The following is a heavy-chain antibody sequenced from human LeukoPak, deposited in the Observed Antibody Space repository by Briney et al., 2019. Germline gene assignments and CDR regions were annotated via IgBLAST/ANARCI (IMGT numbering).Heavy chain of an antibody. CDR2: FDPEDLET. Sequence: ASVKVSCKVSGDTLTELAIHWVRQAPGKGLEWMGGFDPEDLETIYAQKFQGRVTMTEDTYTDTAYMELSSLRSEDTAVYYCAGTPWFGDLTLDYWGQGTLVTVSS. J-gene: IGHJ4*02. D-gene: IGHD3-10*01. CDR1: GDTLTELA. CDR3: AGTPWFGDLTLDY. V-gene: IGHV1-24*01.